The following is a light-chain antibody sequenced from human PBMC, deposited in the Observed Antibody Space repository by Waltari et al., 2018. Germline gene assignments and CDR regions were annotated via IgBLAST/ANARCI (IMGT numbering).Light chain of an antibody. CDR1: QTISSN. Sequence: EIVMTQSPATLSVSPGERATISCRAGQTISSNLAWYQQKPGQAPRLLIYGASTRATGIPSRFSGSGSGTEFTLTISSLQSEDFALYFCQQYNDWPPYTFGQGTKLEIK. CDR3: QQYNDWPPYT. J-gene: IGKJ2*01. CDR2: GAS. V-gene: IGKV3-15*01.